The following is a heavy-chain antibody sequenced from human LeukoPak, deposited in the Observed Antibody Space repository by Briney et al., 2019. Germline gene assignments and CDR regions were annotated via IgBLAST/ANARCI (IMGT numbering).Heavy chain of an antibody. D-gene: IGHD2-8*02. Sequence: ASVKVSCKASGYTFTAYYIHWVRQAPGQGLEWMGWIDTNTGATKYAQKFQGRVAITRDTSTGTAYMELSSLISGDTALYYCASEAFCAGGSCNVQRVASWGPGTLVTVSS. CDR1: GYTFTAYY. V-gene: IGHV1-2*02. CDR2: IDTNTGAT. J-gene: IGHJ4*02. CDR3: ASEAFCAGGSCNVQRVAS.